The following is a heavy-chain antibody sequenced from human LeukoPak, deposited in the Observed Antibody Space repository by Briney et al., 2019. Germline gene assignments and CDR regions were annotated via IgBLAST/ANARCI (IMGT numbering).Heavy chain of an antibody. Sequence: GGSLRLSCAASGFTVSTNYMSRVRQAPGKGLEWVSVIYSGGSTFYADSVKGRFTISRDNSKNTLYLQMNSLRAEDSAVYYCATSYSNAWFDYWGQGTLVTVSS. CDR1: GFTVSTNY. CDR2: IYSGGST. J-gene: IGHJ4*02. V-gene: IGHV3-53*01. D-gene: IGHD6-19*01. CDR3: ATSYSNAWFDY.